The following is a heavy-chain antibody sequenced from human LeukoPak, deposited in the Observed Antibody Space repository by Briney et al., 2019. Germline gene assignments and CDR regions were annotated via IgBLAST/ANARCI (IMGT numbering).Heavy chain of an antibody. CDR1: GYTFTSYG. CDR2: ISAYNGNT. Sequence: GASVKVSCKASGYTFTSYGISWARQAPGQGLEWMGWISAYNGNTNYAQKLQGRVTMTTDTSTSTAYMELRSLRSDDTAVYYCARDGYDFWSGYYTFDYWGQGTLVTVSS. V-gene: IGHV1-18*01. CDR3: ARDGYDFWSGYYTFDY. J-gene: IGHJ4*02. D-gene: IGHD3-3*01.